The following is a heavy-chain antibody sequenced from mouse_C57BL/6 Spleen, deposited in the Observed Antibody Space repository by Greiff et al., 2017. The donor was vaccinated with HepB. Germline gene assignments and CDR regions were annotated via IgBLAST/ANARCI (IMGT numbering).Heavy chain of an antibody. CDR1: GYTFTDYE. CDR2: IDPETGGT. D-gene: IGHD2-3*01. Sequence: LVESGAELVRPGASVTLSCKASGYTFTDYEMHWVKQTPVHGLEWIGAIDPETGGTAYNQKFKGKAILTADKSSSTAYMELRSLTSEASAVYYCTRPRAGYYVLFDYWGQGTTLTVSS. J-gene: IGHJ2*01. CDR3: TRPRAGYYVLFDY. V-gene: IGHV1-15*01.